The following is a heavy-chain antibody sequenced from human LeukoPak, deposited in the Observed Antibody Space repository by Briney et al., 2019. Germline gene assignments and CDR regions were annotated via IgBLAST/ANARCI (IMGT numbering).Heavy chain of an antibody. V-gene: IGHV4-4*07. CDR2: IYTSGST. Sequence: SETLSLTCTVSGGSISSYYWGWIRQPAGKGLEWIGRIYTSGSTDYNPSLKSRVTISVDTSKNQFSLKLSSVTAADTAVYYCARLGVAGVDYWGQGTLVTVSS. CDR3: ARLGVAGVDY. D-gene: IGHD6-19*01. J-gene: IGHJ4*02. CDR1: GGSISSYY.